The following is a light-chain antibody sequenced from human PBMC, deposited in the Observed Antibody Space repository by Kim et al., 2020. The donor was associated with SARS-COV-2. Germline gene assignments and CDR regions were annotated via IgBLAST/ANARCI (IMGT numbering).Light chain of an antibody. CDR3: QQYGSSPQT. CDR2: GAS. Sequence: EIVLTQSPGTLSLSPGERATLSCRASQSVSNTYLAWYQQKPGQAPGLLIYGASSRATGVPDRFSGSGSGTDFTLTISRLEPEDFAVYFCQQYGSSPQTFGQGTKVDIK. J-gene: IGKJ1*01. V-gene: IGKV3-20*01. CDR1: QSVSNTY.